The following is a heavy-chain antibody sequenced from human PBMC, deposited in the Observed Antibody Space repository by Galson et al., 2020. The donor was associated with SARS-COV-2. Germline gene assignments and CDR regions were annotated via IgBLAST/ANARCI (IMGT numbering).Heavy chain of an antibody. Sequence: GESLKISCAASGFTFSSYAMHWVRQAPGKGLEWVAVISYDGSNKYYADSVKGRFTISRDNSKNTLYLQMNSLRAEDTAVYYCAIEPSDSTMVRGEHYYYYGMDVWGQGTTVTGSS. D-gene: IGHD3-10*01. V-gene: IGHV3-30*04. CDR3: AIEPSDSTMVRGEHYYYYGMDV. J-gene: IGHJ6*02. CDR2: ISYDGSNK. CDR1: GFTFSSYA.